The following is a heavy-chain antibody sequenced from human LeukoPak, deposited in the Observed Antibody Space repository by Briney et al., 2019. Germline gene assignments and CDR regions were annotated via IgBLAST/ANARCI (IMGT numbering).Heavy chain of an antibody. CDR3: TRDFESYFDY. D-gene: IGHD3-9*01. V-gene: IGHV3-33*08. CDR1: GFTFSSYG. Sequence: GGSLRLSCAASGFTFSSYGMHWVRQAPGKGLEWVAVIGYDGGEKYYADSVKGRFTISRDNSKNTLYLQMNSLRAEDAAVYYCTRDFESYFDYWGQGAQVTVSS. J-gene: IGHJ4*02. CDR2: IGYDGGEK.